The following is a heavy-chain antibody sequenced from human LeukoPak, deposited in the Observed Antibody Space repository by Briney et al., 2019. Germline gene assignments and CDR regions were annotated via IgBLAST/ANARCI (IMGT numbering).Heavy chain of an antibody. CDR2: MYYSGTT. J-gene: IGHJ4*02. Sequence: SETLSLTCTVSGGSISSYYWSWIRQPPGKGLEWIGYMYYSGTTNYNPSLKSRVTISADTSKNQFSLKLSSVTAADTAVYYCARGLGDIVVVPAAEPDFDYWGQGTLVTVSS. V-gene: IGHV4-59*12. CDR1: GGSISSYY. CDR3: ARGLGDIVVVPAAEPDFDY. D-gene: IGHD2-2*01.